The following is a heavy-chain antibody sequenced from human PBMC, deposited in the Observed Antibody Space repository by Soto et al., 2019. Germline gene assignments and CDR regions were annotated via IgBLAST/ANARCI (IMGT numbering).Heavy chain of an antibody. J-gene: IGHJ3*02. CDR3: ATRGEGSGWTHDAFDI. D-gene: IGHD6-19*01. CDR1: GGSISSYY. V-gene: IGHV4-4*07. Sequence: SETLSLTCTVSGGSISSYYWSWIRQPAGKGLEWIGRIYTSGSTNYNPSLKNRVTMSVDTSKNQFSLKLSSVTAADTAVYYCATRGEGSGWTHDAFDIWGQGTMVTV. CDR2: IYTSGST.